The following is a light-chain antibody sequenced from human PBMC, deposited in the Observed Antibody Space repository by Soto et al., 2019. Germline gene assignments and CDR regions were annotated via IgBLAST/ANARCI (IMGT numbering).Light chain of an antibody. Sequence: EIVLTQSPGTLSLSPGERATLSCRASQRVSSSYLAWYQQKPGQAPRLLIYGASSRATGIPDRFSGSGSAPDFTLTISRLEPEDCAVYFCQRYGSSPPFTFGQGTKVEI. CDR3: QRYGSSPPFT. J-gene: IGKJ2*01. V-gene: IGKV3-20*01. CDR1: QRVSSSY. CDR2: GAS.